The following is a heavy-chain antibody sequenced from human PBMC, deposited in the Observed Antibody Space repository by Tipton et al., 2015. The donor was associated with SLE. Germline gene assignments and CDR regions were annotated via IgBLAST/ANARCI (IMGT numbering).Heavy chain of an antibody. CDR2: IYYIRST. D-gene: IGHD6-19*01. CDR1: GGSISSSSYY. Sequence: TLSLTCTVFGGSISSSSYYWVGIRQSPGKGLEWIASIYYIRSTYYNPSLKSRVNITIDTSKNQFSLKLSSVTAADTAIYYCARPYSTGWYGDFRHWGPGTLVTVSS. V-gene: IGHV4-39*01. J-gene: IGHJ1*01. CDR3: ARPYSTGWYGDFRH.